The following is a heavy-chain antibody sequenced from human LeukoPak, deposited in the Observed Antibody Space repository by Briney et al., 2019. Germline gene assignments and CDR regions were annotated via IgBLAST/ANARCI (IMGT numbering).Heavy chain of an antibody. V-gene: IGHV3-49*04. J-gene: IGHJ4*02. CDR1: GFTFGDYA. CDR2: IRSKANVGTT. Sequence: PGRSLRLSCTVSGFTFGDYALSWVRQAPGKGLEWVGFIRSKANVGTTDYAASGKGRITISKADTKRIAYLQRHSPKTEATAVYLCTRAIRVSVAGTMDLLDYWGQGTLVTVSS. D-gene: IGHD6-19*01. CDR3: TRAIRVSVAGTMDLLDY.